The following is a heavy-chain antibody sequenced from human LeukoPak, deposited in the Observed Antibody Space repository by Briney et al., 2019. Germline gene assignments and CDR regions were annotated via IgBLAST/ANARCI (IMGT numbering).Heavy chain of an antibody. Sequence: PSETLSLTCTVSGGSISSGGYYWSWIRQHPEKGLEWIGYIYYSGSTYYNPSLKSRVTISVDTSKNQFSLKLSSVTAADTAVYYCARDIRYYYGMDVWGQGTTVTVSS. J-gene: IGHJ6*02. D-gene: IGHD2-21*01. CDR2: IYYSGST. CDR3: ARDIRYYYGMDV. V-gene: IGHV4-31*03. CDR1: GGSISSGGYY.